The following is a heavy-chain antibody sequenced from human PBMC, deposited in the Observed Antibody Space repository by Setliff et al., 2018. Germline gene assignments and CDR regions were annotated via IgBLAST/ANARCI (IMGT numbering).Heavy chain of an antibody. D-gene: IGHD4-4*01. V-gene: IGHV4-39*07. CDR2: IYYSGST. Sequence: SETLSLTCTVSGGSISSSSYYWGWIRQPPGKGLEWIGSIYYSGSTYYNPSLKSRVTISVDTSRNQFSLKLSSVTAADTAVYYCASNALPHYDYSNYEGLYDYYYYMDVWGKGTTVTVSS. CDR1: GGSISSSSYY. CDR3: ASNALPHYDYSNYEGLYDYYYYMDV. J-gene: IGHJ6*03.